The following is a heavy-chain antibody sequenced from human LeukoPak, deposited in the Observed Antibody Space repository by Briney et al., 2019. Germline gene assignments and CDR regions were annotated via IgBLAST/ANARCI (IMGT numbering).Heavy chain of an antibody. J-gene: IGHJ4*02. CDR3: GYGKTWYFDY. D-gene: IGHD3-16*01. CDR1: GFTFNNYW. Sequence: PGGSLRLXCAASGFTFNNYWVNWVRQAPGKGLEWVASIKQDGREKYYVDSVKGRFTISRDNAKNSLYLQMNSLGVEDTALYYCGYGKTWYFDYWGQGTLVTVSS. V-gene: IGHV3-7*01. CDR2: IKQDGREK.